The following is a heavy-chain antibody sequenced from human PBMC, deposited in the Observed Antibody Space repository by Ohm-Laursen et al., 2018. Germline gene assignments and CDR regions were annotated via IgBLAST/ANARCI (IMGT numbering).Heavy chain of an antibody. CDR1: GFTFSSYG. CDR2: ISYDGSNK. Sequence: SLRLSCAASGFTFSSYGMHWVRQAPGKGLEWVAVISYDGSNKYYADSVKGRFTISRDSSKNTLYLQMSSLRAEDTAVYYCARGGEAAAGVWGQGTLVTVSS. CDR3: ARGGEAAAGV. D-gene: IGHD6-13*01. J-gene: IGHJ4*02. V-gene: IGHV3-30*03.